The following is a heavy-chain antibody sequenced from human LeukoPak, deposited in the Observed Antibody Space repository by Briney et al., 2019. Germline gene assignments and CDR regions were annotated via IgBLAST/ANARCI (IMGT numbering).Heavy chain of an antibody. V-gene: IGHV3-21*01. Sequence: SGGSLRLSCAASGFTFSSYSMNWVRQAPGKGLEWVSSISSSSSYIYHADSVKGRFTISRDNAKNSLYLQMNSLRAEDTAVYYCARDAGVTMVRGVIYDFDYWGQGTLVTVSS. CDR2: ISSSSSYI. J-gene: IGHJ4*02. CDR3: ARDAGVTMVRGVIYDFDY. CDR1: GFTFSSYS. D-gene: IGHD3-10*01.